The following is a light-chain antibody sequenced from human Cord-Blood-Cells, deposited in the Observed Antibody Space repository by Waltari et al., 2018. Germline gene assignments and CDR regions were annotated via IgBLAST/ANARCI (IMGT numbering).Light chain of an antibody. V-gene: IGKV1-5*03. J-gene: IGKJ3*01. Sequence: DIQMTQSPSTLSASVGHRVTITCRASQSISSWLAWYQQKPGKAPKLLIYKASSLESGVPSRFSGSGSGTEFTLTISSLQPDDFATYYCQQYNSYSHTFGPGTKVDIK. CDR2: KAS. CDR3: QQYNSYSHT. CDR1: QSISSW.